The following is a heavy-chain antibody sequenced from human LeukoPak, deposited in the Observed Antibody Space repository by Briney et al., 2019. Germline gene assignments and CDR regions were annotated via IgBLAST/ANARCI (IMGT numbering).Heavy chain of an antibody. Sequence: GGSLRLSCAASGFTFSSYWMHWVRQAPGKGLVWVSRINSDGSSTSYADSVKGRFTISRDNAKNTLYLQMNSLRAEDTAVYCCARGEDYSGYDNWGQGTLVTASS. CDR3: ARGEDYSGYDN. V-gene: IGHV3-74*01. CDR1: GFTFSSYW. D-gene: IGHD5-12*01. J-gene: IGHJ4*02. CDR2: INSDGSST.